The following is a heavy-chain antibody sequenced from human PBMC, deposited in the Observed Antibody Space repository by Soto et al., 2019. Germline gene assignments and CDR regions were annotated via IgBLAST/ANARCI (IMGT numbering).Heavy chain of an antibody. Sequence: GGSLRLSCAASGFTFSSYGMHWVRQAPGKGLEWVAVISYDGSNKYYADSVKGRFTISRDNSKNTLYLQMNSLRAEDTAVYYCAKAIQAYYYYYGMDVWGQGTTVTVSS. CDR2: ISYDGSNK. CDR1: GFTFSSYG. D-gene: IGHD1-1*01. V-gene: IGHV3-30*18. J-gene: IGHJ6*02. CDR3: AKAIQAYYYYYGMDV.